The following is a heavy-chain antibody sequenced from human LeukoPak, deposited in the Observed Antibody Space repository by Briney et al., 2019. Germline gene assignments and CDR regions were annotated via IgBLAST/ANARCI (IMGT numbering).Heavy chain of an antibody. CDR2: ISSSGSTI. CDR3: ARDYDILTGYSTFDY. Sequence: PGGSLRLSCAASGFTFNSYTMNWVRQAPGKGLEWVSYISSSGSTIYYADSVKGRFTISRDNAKNSLYLQMNSLRAEDTAVYYCARDYDILTGYSTFDYWGQGTLVTVSS. J-gene: IGHJ4*02. V-gene: IGHV3-48*04. CDR1: GFTFNSYT. D-gene: IGHD3-9*01.